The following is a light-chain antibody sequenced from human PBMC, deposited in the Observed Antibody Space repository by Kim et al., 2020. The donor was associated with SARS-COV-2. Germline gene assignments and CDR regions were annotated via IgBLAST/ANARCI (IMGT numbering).Light chain of an antibody. CDR2: FAS. Sequence: EPAATSCRSCRTLQHTNEEKYLNWYLPKPGPSPQLLDYFASNRAAGVPGRFCGSCSVTDFTLTIRRVEAEDVGVYYCMQGLHIPATFGRGTKLEI. CDR3: MQGLHIPAT. V-gene: IGKV2-28*01. CDR1: RTLQHTNEEKY. J-gene: IGKJ2*01.